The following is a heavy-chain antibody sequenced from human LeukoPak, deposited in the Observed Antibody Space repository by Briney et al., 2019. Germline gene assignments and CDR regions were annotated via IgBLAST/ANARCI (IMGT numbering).Heavy chain of an antibody. Sequence: GESLKISCKGSGYSFTSYWIGWVRQMPGKGLEWMGIIYPGDSDTRYSPSFQGQVTISADKSISTAYLQRSSLRASDTAMYYCARRAGDYYDSSGYDYWGQGTLVTVSS. CDR2: IYPGDSDT. J-gene: IGHJ4*02. CDR1: GYSFTSYW. CDR3: ARRAGDYYDSSGYDY. V-gene: IGHV5-51*01. D-gene: IGHD3-22*01.